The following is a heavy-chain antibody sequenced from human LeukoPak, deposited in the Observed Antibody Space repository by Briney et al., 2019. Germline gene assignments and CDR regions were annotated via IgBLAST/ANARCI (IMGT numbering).Heavy chain of an antibody. CDR3: ARVLHDSIIFAY. Sequence: PGGPMILSCAASDFTFSSYSMNWVRQAPGNGLEWVSSISSSSSYIYYADSVRRRFTICRDNAKRSLNLQRNSLRGEDTAVYYCARVLHDSIIFAYWGQRKLVSVSS. D-gene: IGHD3-22*01. V-gene: IGHV3-21*01. J-gene: IGHJ4*02. CDR2: ISSSSSYI. CDR1: DFTFSSYS.